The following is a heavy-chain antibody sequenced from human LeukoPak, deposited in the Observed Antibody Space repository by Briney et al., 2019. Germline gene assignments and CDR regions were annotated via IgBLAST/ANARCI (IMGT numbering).Heavy chain of an antibody. D-gene: IGHD5-12*01. CDR3: ARDVSGYDYYDY. CDR2: ISAYNGNT. Sequence: ASVKVSCKASGYTFTSHGISWVRQAPGQGLEWMGWISAYNGNTNYAQKLQGRVTMTTDTSTSTAYMELRSLRSDDTAVYYCARDVSGYDYYDYWGQGTLVTVSS. V-gene: IGHV1-18*04. J-gene: IGHJ4*02. CDR1: GYTFTSHG.